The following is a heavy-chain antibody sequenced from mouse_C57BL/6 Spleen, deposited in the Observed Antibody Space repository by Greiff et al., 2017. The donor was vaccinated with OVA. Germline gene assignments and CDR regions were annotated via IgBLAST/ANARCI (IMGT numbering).Heavy chain of an antibody. V-gene: IGHV1-55*01. J-gene: IGHJ2*01. CDR1: GYTFTSYW. CDR2: IYPGSGST. Sequence: VQLQQSGAELVKPGASVKMSCKASGYTFTSYWITWVKQRPGQGLEWIGDIYPGSGSTNYNEKFKSKATLTVDTSSSTAYMQLSSLTSEDSAVYYCARGNYGSRPPDYWGQGTTLTVSS. CDR3: ARGNYGSRPPDY. D-gene: IGHD1-1*01.